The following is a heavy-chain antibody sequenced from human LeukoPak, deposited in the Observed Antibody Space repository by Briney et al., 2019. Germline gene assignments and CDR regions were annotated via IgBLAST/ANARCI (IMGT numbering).Heavy chain of an antibody. CDR1: GFTFSSYS. CDR2: IKQDGSEK. D-gene: IGHD4-11*01. CDR3: ANTPGVTTFY. Sequence: GGSLRLSCAASGFTFSSYSMNWVRQAPGRGLEWVANIKQDGSEKYYVDSVKGRFTISRDNSKNTLYLQMNSLRAEDTAVYYCANTPGVTTFYWGQGTLVTVSS. J-gene: IGHJ4*02. V-gene: IGHV3-7*01.